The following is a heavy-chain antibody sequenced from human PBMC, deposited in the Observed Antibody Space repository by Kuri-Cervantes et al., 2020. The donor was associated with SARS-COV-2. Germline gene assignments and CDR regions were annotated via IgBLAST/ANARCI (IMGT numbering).Heavy chain of an antibody. J-gene: IGHJ5*02. CDR3: ARQNCSSTSCYTGPQGWFDP. V-gene: IGHV5-51*01. Sequence: GESLKISCKGSGYSFTSYWIGWVRQMPGKGLEWMGIIYPGDSDTRYSPSFQGQVTISADKSTSTAYLQWSSLKASDTAMYYCARQNCSSTSCYTGPQGWFDPWGQGTLVTVSS. CDR1: GYSFTSYW. CDR2: IYPGDSDT. D-gene: IGHD2-2*02.